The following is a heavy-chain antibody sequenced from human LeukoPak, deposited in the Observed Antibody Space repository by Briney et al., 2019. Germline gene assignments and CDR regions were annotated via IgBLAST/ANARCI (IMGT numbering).Heavy chain of an antibody. CDR1: GDSVSSNSAA. CDR2: TYYRSKWYN. V-gene: IGHV6-1*01. J-gene: IGHJ5*02. Sequence: SQTLSLTCAISGDSVSSNSAAWNWIRQSPSRGLEWLGRTYYRSKWYNDYAVSVKSRITINPDTSKNQFSLQLNSATPEDTAVYYCARGGYYDFWSGYPHFDPWGQGTLVTVSS. D-gene: IGHD3-3*01. CDR3: ARGGYYDFWSGYPHFDP.